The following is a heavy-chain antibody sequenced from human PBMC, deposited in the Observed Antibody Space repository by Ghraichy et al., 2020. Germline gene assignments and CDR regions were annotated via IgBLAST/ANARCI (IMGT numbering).Heavy chain of an antibody. Sequence: GGSLRLSCAASGFTFSDYSMHWVRQAPGKGLEYVAAITNNGNTTYYANSVKGRFTISRDNSKDTLYLQMGSLRVEDTAVYYCARDHTGTGDYWGQGTLVTVSS. V-gene: IGHV3-64*01. CDR3: ARDHTGTGDY. CDR1: GFTFSDYS. CDR2: ITNNGNTT. J-gene: IGHJ4*02. D-gene: IGHD1-1*01.